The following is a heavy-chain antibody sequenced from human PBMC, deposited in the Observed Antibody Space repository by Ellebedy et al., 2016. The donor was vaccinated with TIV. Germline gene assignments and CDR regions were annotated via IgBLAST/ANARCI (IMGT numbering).Heavy chain of an antibody. Sequence: GESLKISXAASGFTVSSNYMSWVRQAPGKGLEWVSVIYSGGSTYYADSVKGRFTISRDNSKNTLYLQMNSLRAEDTAVYYCARSRDGYNLGYFQHWGQGTLVTVSS. J-gene: IGHJ1*01. CDR1: GFTVSSNY. D-gene: IGHD5-24*01. CDR3: ARSRDGYNLGYFQH. V-gene: IGHV3-53*01. CDR2: IYSGGST.